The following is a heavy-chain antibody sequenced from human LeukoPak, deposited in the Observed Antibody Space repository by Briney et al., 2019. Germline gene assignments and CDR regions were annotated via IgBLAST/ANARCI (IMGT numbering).Heavy chain of an antibody. Sequence: GASVKVSCKASGYTFTSYDINWVRQATGQGLEWMGWMNPNSGNTGYAQKFQGRVTITRNTSISTAYMELSSLRSEDTAVYYCARGVWIPRRGAHDAFDIWGQGTMVTVSS. CDR3: ARGVWIPRRGAHDAFDI. CDR2: MNPNSGNT. CDR1: GYTFTSYD. J-gene: IGHJ3*02. V-gene: IGHV1-8*01. D-gene: IGHD1-26*01.